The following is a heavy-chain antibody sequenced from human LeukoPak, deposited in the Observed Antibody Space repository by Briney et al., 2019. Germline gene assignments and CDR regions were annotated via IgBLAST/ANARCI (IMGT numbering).Heavy chain of an antibody. J-gene: IGHJ4*02. CDR2: IYYSGST. Sequence: SETLSLTCTVSGGSISSYYWSWIRHPPGKGLEWIGYIYYSGSTNYNPSLKSRVTISVDTSKNQFSLKLSYVTAADTAVYYCARAHSSGRIIDYWGQGTLVTVSS. D-gene: IGHD6-19*01. V-gene: IGHV4-59*01. CDR3: ARAHSSGRIIDY. CDR1: GGSISSYY.